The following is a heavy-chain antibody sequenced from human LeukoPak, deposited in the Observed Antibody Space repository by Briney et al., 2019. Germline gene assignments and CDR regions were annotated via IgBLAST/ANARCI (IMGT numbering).Heavy chain of an antibody. D-gene: IGHD2-2*01. Sequence: ASVKVSCKDSGYTFTSYGISWVRPAPGQGLEWIGSISAYNGNTNYAQKHQGRVTINTDTSTSTAYMELSRLRSDDTAVYYCARDLHNIVVVPAAIPDAFDIWGQGTMVTVSS. V-gene: IGHV1-18*01. CDR2: ISAYNGNT. J-gene: IGHJ3*02. CDR3: ARDLHNIVVVPAAIPDAFDI. CDR1: GYTFTSYG.